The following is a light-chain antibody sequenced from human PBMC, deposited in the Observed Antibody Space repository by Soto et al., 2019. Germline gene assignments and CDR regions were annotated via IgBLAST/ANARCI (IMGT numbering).Light chain of an antibody. CDR2: DVS. Sequence: QSALTQPRSVSGSPGQSVTISCTGTSSDVGGYNYVSWYQQHPGKAPKLMIYDVSKRPSGVPDRFSGSKSGNTASLTISGLQAEDEADYYCCSYAVTYYVFGTGTKLIVL. J-gene: IGLJ1*01. CDR1: SSDVGGYNY. CDR3: CSYAVTYYV. V-gene: IGLV2-11*01.